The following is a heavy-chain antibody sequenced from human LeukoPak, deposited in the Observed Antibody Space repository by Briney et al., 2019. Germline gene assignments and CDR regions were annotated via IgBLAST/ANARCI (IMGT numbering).Heavy chain of an antibody. CDR1: GFTFSSYW. V-gene: IGHV3-7*01. J-gene: IGHJ3*02. CDR2: IKQDGSEK. CDR3: ASGGSYGAFDI. D-gene: IGHD1-26*01. Sequence: GGSLRLSCATSGFTFSSYWMSWVRQTPGKGLEWVANIKQDGSEKYYVDSVKGRFTISRDNAKNSLYLQMNSLRAEDTAVYYCASGGSYGAFDIWGQGTMVTVSS.